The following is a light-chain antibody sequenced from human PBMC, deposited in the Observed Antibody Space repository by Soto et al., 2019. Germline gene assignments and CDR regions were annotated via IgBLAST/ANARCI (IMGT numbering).Light chain of an antibody. CDR2: EVS. V-gene: IGLV2-14*01. Sequence: QSALTQPASVSGSPGQSITISCTGTSSDVGGYNYVSWYQQHPGKAPKLMIYEVSNRPSGVSNRFSGSKSGNTASLTISGLQAEDGADYYCSSYTSSSRGYVFGTGTKLTVL. CDR1: SSDVGGYNY. CDR3: SSYTSSSRGYV. J-gene: IGLJ1*01.